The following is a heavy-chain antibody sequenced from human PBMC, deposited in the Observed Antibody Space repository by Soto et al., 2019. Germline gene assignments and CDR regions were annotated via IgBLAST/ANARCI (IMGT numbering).Heavy chain of an antibody. CDR2: IYYSGST. CDR3: ARNYDILTGSPGWFDP. Sequence: PSETLSLTCTVSGDSISSHYWSWIRQPPGKGLEWIGYIYYSGSTNYNPSLKSRVTISVDTSKNQFSLKLSSVTAADTAVYYCARNYDILTGSPGWFDPWGQGTLVTVSS. CDR1: GDSISSHY. D-gene: IGHD3-9*01. J-gene: IGHJ5*02. V-gene: IGHV4-59*11.